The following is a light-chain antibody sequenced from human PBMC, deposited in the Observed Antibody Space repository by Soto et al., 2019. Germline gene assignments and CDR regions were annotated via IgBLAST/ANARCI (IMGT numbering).Light chain of an antibody. CDR1: SSNIGSNY. Sequence: QSVLTQPPXASXXPGXXXTIXCSGSSSNIGSNYVYWYQQLPGTAPKLLIYRNNQRPSGVPDRFSGSKSGTSASLAISGLRSEDEADYYCAAWDDSLSGPVFGGGTKLTVL. CDR2: RNN. V-gene: IGLV1-47*01. CDR3: AAWDDSLSGPV. J-gene: IGLJ2*01.